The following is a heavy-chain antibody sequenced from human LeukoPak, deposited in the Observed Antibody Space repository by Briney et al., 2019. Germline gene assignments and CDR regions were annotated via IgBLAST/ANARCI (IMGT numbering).Heavy chain of an antibody. V-gene: IGHV3-33*01. J-gene: IGHJ4*02. CDR2: IWYDGSNK. D-gene: IGHD3-10*01. CDR3: ARDQVPHMVRGVLPF. Sequence: GGSLRLSCAASGFTFSSYAMHWVRQAPGKGLEWVAVIWYDGSNKYYADSVKGRFTISRDNSKNTLSLQMGSLRIEDTAVYYCARDQVPHMVRGVLPFWGQGTLVTVSS. CDR1: GFTFSSYA.